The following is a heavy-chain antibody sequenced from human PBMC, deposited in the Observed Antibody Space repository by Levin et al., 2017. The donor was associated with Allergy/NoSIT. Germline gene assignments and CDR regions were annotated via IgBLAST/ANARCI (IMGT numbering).Heavy chain of an antibody. CDR1: GGSFSGYY. CDR3: ARVRSSGYKI. V-gene: IGHV4-34*01. CDR2: INHSGST. Sequence: SETLSLTCAVYGGSFSGYYWSWIRQPPGKGLEWIGEINHSGSTNYNPSLKSRVTISVDTSKNQFSLKLSSVTAADTAVYYCARVRSSGYKIWGQGTLVTVSS. J-gene: IGHJ4*02. D-gene: IGHD3-22*01.